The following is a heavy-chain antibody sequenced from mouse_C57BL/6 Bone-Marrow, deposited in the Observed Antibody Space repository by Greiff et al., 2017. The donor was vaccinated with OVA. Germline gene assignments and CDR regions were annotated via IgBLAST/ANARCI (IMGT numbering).Heavy chain of an antibody. J-gene: IGHJ1*03. Sequence: VKLQQPGAELVKPGASVKLSCKASGYTFTSYWMHWVKQRPGQGLEWIGMIHPNSGSTNYNEKFKSKATLTVDKSSSTAYMQLSSLTSEDSAVYYCARFTTVVAYWYFDVWGTGTTVTVSS. CDR1: GYTFTSYW. CDR2: IHPNSGST. CDR3: ARFTTVVAYWYFDV. D-gene: IGHD1-1*01. V-gene: IGHV1-64*01.